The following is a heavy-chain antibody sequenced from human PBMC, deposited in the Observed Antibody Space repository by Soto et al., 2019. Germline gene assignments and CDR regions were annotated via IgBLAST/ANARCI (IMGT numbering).Heavy chain of an antibody. D-gene: IGHD2-2*01. CDR1: EGTFNSYA. J-gene: IGHJ4*02. V-gene: IGHV1-69*01. Sequence: QAQVVQSGAEVRKPGSSVKLSCKASEGTFNSYAIAWVRQAPGQGLEWMGGIIPYYNTLNYAQKFQDRATITADDSTNTDYTEPSIPRSDDAAFYCCTSGASLRSPYCFDSWGQGTLVTVSS. CDR2: IIPYYNTL. CDR3: TSGASLRSPYCFDS.